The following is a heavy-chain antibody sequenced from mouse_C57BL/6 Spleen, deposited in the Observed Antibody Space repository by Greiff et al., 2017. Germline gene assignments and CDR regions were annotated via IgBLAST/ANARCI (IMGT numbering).Heavy chain of an antibody. J-gene: IGHJ2*01. D-gene: IGHD4-1*01. CDR1: GYTFTSYW. V-gene: IGHV1-52*01. CDR2: IDPSDSET. CDR3: AREGWDVFDY. Sequence: QVQLQQSGAELVRPGSSVKLSCKASGYTFTSYWMHWVKPRPIQGLEWIGNIDPSDSETHYNQKFKDKATLTVDKSSSTAYMQLSSLTSEDSAVYYCAREGWDVFDYWGQGTTLTVSS.